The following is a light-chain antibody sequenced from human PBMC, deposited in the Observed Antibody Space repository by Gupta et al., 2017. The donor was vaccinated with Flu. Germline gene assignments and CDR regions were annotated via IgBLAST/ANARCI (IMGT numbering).Light chain of an antibody. CDR2: KNS. Sequence: QSVLTQPPSASGTPGLRVTISCYGSSSNIGRNTVNWYQQVPGMAPRVLIYKNSVRPSGVPDRFSGSKSGTSASLAISRLQSEDEADYYCAAWDDSLNEVFGTGTKVTVL. V-gene: IGLV1-44*01. CDR1: SSNIGRNT. J-gene: IGLJ1*01. CDR3: AAWDDSLNEV.